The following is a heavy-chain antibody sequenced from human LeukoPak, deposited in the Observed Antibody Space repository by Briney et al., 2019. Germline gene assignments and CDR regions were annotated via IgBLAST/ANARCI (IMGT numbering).Heavy chain of an antibody. Sequence: PGGSLRLSCAASGFTFSNYAMSWVRQAPGKGLEWVSAIVGSGGSTYYADSVKGRFSISRDNSKNTLFLQMNSLRVEDTAPYYCSKWGDYDVLTGYYDSDFWGQGTLVTVSS. D-gene: IGHD3-9*01. J-gene: IGHJ4*02. CDR2: IVGSGGST. CDR3: SKWGDYDVLTGYYDSDF. CDR1: GFTFSNYA. V-gene: IGHV3-23*01.